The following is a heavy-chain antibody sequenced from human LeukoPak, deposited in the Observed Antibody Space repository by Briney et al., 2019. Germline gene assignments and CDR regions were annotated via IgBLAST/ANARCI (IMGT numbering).Heavy chain of an antibody. CDR2: IRYDGSNK. CDR3: SRGVSY. J-gene: IGHJ4*02. Sequence: PGGSLRLSCAASGFTFSSYGMHWVRQAPGKGLEWVAFIRYDGSNKYYADSVKGRFTISRDNAKNSLYLQMNSLTAEDTAVYYCSRGVSYWGQGTLVTVSS. V-gene: IGHV3-30*02. CDR1: GFTFSSYG. D-gene: IGHD2-8*01.